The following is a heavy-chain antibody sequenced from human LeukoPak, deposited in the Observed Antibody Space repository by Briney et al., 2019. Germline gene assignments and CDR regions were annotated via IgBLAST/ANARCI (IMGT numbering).Heavy chain of an antibody. Sequence: QPGRSLRLSCAASGFTFSSYAMHWVRQAPGKGLEWVAVISYDGSNKFYADSVKGRFTISRDNSMNTLYLQMTSLRAEDTAVYYCARGKRGYSYGYFDYWGQGTLVTVSS. CDR2: ISYDGSNK. J-gene: IGHJ4*02. D-gene: IGHD5-18*01. CDR1: GFTFSSYA. V-gene: IGHV3-30*04. CDR3: ARGKRGYSYGYFDY.